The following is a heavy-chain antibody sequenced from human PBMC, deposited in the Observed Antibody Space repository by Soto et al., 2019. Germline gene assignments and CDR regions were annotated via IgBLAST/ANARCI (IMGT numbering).Heavy chain of an antibody. CDR3: ARDPVAGTYFDY. V-gene: IGHV1-18*01. D-gene: IGHD6-19*01. Sequence: QVELVQCEAEVKKPGASVRVSCKASGYTFTTYGISWVRQAPGQGLEWMGWINAYNGNTNYAQKLQGRVTMTTDTSTSTAYMELRSLRSDDTAVYYCARDPVAGTYFDYWGQGTLVTVSS. CDR2: INAYNGNT. J-gene: IGHJ4*02. CDR1: GYTFTTYG.